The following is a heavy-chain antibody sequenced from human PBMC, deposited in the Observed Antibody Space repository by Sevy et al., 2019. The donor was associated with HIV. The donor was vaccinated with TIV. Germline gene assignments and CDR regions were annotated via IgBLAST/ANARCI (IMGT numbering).Heavy chain of an antibody. Sequence: GGSLRLSCAASGFTFSTYAMSWVRQTPVKGLEWVSAISPSGGTTYHAESVKGRFTISRDQFKNTLYLQMNNLRAEDTAVYFCAKVYSGNEYYHYYGMDVWGRGTTVTVSS. CDR1: GFTFSTYA. D-gene: IGHD1-26*01. J-gene: IGHJ6*02. CDR2: ISPSGGTT. V-gene: IGHV3-23*01. CDR3: AKVYSGNEYYHYYGMDV.